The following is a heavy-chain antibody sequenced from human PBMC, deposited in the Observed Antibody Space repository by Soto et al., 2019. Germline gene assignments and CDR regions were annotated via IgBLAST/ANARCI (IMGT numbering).Heavy chain of an antibody. Sequence: SQTLSLTCAISGDSVSSNSAAWNWIRQSPSRGLEWLGRTYYRSKWYNDYAVSVKSRITINPDTSKNQFSLQLNSVTPEDTAVYYCARGTQTWIQLLSATYDSYYGMDVWGQGTTVTVSS. CDR3: ARGTQTWIQLLSATYDSYYGMDV. J-gene: IGHJ6*02. CDR1: GDSVSSNSAA. V-gene: IGHV6-1*01. CDR2: TYYRSKWYN. D-gene: IGHD5-18*01.